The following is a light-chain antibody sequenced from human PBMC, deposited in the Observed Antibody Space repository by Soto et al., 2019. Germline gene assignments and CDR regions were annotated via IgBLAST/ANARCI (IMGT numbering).Light chain of an antibody. CDR2: GAS. Sequence: EIALTQSPGTLSLSPGARATLSCRATQSVDSNYLAWYQQKPAQGPRLLIFGASSRATGIPDRFSGSGSGTDFTLTISRLEPEDFAGYYCQQYGNSQYTFGQGTKLEIK. CDR3: QQYGNSQYT. J-gene: IGKJ2*01. CDR1: QSVDSNY. V-gene: IGKV3-20*01.